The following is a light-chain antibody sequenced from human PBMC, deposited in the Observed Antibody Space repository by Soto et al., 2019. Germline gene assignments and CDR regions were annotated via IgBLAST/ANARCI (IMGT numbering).Light chain of an antibody. V-gene: IGKV1-5*03. Sequence: DIQMTQSPSTLSASVGDRVTITCRASQSISSWLAWFQQKPGKAPKLLIYQASTLLSGVPSRFSGSGSGTEFTLTISSLQPDDFATYYCQQYNGYSETFGQGTKVEIK. CDR1: QSISSW. CDR2: QAS. CDR3: QQYNGYSET. J-gene: IGKJ1*01.